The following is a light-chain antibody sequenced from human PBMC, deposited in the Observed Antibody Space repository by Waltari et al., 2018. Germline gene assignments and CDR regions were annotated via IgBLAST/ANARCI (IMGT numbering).Light chain of an antibody. V-gene: IGLV2-23*02. CDR2: DVF. CDR1: NSDMGDYNY. J-gene: IGLJ2*01. CDR3: CSYAGRKTLI. Sequence: QSALTQPASVSGSPGQSITISCTGTNSDMGDYNYISWYQQHPGRGPQFIIYDVFKRPAGIADRFSGTKSGNTASLTISGLQPEGESHYFCCSYAGRKTLIFGGGTELTV.